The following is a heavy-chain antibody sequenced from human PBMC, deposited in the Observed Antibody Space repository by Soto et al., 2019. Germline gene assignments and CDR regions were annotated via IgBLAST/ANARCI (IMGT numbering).Heavy chain of an antibody. CDR2: INPKSGGT. V-gene: IGHV1-2*04. CDR3: ARGDSTDCSNGVCSFFYNHDMDV. J-gene: IGHJ6*02. D-gene: IGHD2-8*01. Sequence: ASVKVSCKASGYSFTDYHIHWVRQAPGQGLEWLGRINPKSGGTSTAQKFQGWVTMTTDTSISTASMEPTRLTSDDTAIYYCARGDSTDCSNGVCSFFYNHDMDVWGQGTTVTVSS. CDR1: GYSFTDYH.